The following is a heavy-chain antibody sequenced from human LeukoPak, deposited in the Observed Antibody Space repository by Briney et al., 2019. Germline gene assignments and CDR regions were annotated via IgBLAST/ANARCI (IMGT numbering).Heavy chain of an antibody. V-gene: IGHV4-34*01. CDR3: ARHLAVAGTFDY. J-gene: IGHJ4*02. D-gene: IGHD6-19*01. CDR1: GGSFSGYY. CDR2: INHSGST. Sequence: SETLSLTCAVYGGSFSGYYWTWIRQPPGKGLEWIGEINHSGSTNYNPSLKSRVTISVDTSKNQFSLKLSSVTAADTAVYYCARHLAVAGTFDYWGQGTLVTVSS.